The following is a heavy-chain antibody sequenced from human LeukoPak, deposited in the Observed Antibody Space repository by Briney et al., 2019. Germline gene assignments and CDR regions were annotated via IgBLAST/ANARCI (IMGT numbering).Heavy chain of an antibody. J-gene: IGHJ4*02. CDR1: GFTFSSYW. Sequence: PGGSLRLSCAASGFTFSSYWMTWVRQAPGKGLEWVANIKHNGDELNYVDSVEDRFTISRDNAKNSLYLHMTGLRAEDTAVYYCARELRSFDLWGQGTRVTVSS. CDR2: IKHNGDEL. V-gene: IGHV3-7*01. D-gene: IGHD3-16*01. CDR3: ARELRSFDL.